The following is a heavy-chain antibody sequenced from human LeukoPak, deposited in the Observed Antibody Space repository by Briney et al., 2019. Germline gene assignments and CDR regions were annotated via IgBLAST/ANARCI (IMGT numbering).Heavy chain of an antibody. J-gene: IGHJ6*03. D-gene: IGHD3-9*01. CDR3: ARDAYDILTGSTYYYYMDV. V-gene: IGHV1-24*01. CDR2: FDPEHGET. CDR1: GYTLTELS. Sequence: GASVKVSCKVSGYTLTELSMHWVRQAPGKGLEWMGGFDPEHGETVYAQKFQGRVTMTRNTSISTAYMELSSLRSEDTAVYYCARDAYDILTGSTYYYYMDVWGKGTTVTISS.